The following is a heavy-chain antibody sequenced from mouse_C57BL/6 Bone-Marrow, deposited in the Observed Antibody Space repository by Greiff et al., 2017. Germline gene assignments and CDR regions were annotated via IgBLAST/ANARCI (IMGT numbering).Heavy chain of an antibody. D-gene: IGHD2-5*01. CDR2: INPSSGYT. CDR1: GYTFTSYT. CDR3: ARTYYSILWFAY. V-gene: IGHV1-4*01. Sequence: VKLMESGAELARPGASVKMSCKASGYTFTSYTMHWVKQRPGQGLEWIGYINPSSGYTKYNQKFKDKATLTADKSSSTAYMQLSSLTSEDSAVYYCARTYYSILWFAYWGTGTTVTVSS. J-gene: IGHJ1*03.